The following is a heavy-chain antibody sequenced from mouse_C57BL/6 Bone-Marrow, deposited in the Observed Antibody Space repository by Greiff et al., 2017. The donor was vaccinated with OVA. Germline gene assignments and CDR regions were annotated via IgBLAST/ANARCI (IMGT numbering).Heavy chain of an antibody. Sequence: QVQLKQPGAELVKPGASVKLSCKASGYTFTSYWMHWVKQRPGQGLEWIGMIHPNGGSTNYNEKFKSKGTLTVDNASSTAYMQLSSLTSEDSAVYYCARRYDYDRGYFDVWGTGTTLTVSS. CDR2: IHPNGGST. D-gene: IGHD2-4*01. CDR1: GYTFTSYW. V-gene: IGHV1-64*01. CDR3: ARRYDYDRGYFDV. J-gene: IGHJ1*03.